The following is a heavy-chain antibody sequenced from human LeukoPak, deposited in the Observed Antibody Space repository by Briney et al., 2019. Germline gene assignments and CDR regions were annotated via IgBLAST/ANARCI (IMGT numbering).Heavy chain of an antibody. CDR1: GYTFTNYA. J-gene: IGHJ4*02. CDR2: INTGNGNT. D-gene: IGHD6-19*01. Sequence: ASVKVSCKASGYTFTNYAMHWVRQAPGQRLEWMGWINTGNGNTKHSQEFQGRVTITRDTSANTAYMELSSLRSEDMAVYYCARAVKYRSGPLTDLLPYYFDYWGQGTLVTVSS. V-gene: IGHV1-3*03. CDR3: ARAVKYRSGPLTDLLPYYFDY.